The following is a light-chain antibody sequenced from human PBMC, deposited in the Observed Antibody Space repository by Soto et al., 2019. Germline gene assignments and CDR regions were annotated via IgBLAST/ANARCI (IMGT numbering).Light chain of an antibody. V-gene: IGKV3-20*01. J-gene: IGKJ4*01. CDR1: QILSGTY. Sequence: DIVLTQSPDTLSLSPGESATLSCRASQILSGTYLAWYQQKLGQSPRLLIYAASTRATGVPDRFSGSGSGTDFTLTISRLETEDFAVYYCQLYVSSPLTFGGGTKVESK. CDR2: AAS. CDR3: QLYVSSPLT.